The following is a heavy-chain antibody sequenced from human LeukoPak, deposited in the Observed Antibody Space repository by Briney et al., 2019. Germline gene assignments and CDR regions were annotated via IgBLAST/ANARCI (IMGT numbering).Heavy chain of an antibody. V-gene: IGHV3-30*18. J-gene: IGHJ5*02. CDR2: ISNDETNK. CDR3: AKEGQRGSYGVYDDYH. D-gene: IGHD5/OR15-5a*01. Sequence: GGSLRLSCAASGFTFSRDGMHWVRQAPGKGLEWVAVISNDETNKYYTDSVKGRFTISRDNSKNMVYLQMNSLRVEDTAVYYCAKEGQRGSYGVYDDYHWGQGTLVTVSS. CDR1: GFTFSRDG.